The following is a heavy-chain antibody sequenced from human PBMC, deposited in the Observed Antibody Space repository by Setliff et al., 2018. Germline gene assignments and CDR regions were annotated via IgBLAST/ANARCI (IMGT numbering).Heavy chain of an antibody. Sequence: SETLSLTCTVSGGPLRNNFWGWIRQSPGKGLEWIGYIYSSGRTNYNPSLKSRVTLSVDTSRNQFSLELRSVTVADTATYYCVRPGGTTVVARHFDYWGAGILVTVSS. CDR1: GGPLRNNF. CDR2: IYSSGRT. J-gene: IGHJ4*01. V-gene: IGHV4-59*08. CDR3: VRPGGTTVVARHFDY. D-gene: IGHD2-15*01.